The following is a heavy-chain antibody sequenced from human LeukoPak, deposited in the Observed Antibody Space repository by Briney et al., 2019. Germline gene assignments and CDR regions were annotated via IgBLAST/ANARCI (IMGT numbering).Heavy chain of an antibody. CDR1: GFSVRTKY. J-gene: IGHJ4*02. CDR3: ARDRVSTVHPIDY. CDR2: IYSGGTT. D-gene: IGHD6-6*01. V-gene: IGHV3-66*01. Sequence: PGGSVRLPCTLSGFSVRTKYMSWVPQARGGGLEWVSDIYSGGTTYYADSVKSKFTISRDNSKNTLYLQMNSLRAEDTAVYYCARDRVSTVHPIDYWGQGTLVTVSS.